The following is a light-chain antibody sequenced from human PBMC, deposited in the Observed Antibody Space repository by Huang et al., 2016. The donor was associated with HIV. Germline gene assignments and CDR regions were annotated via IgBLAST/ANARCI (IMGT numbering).Light chain of an antibody. J-gene: IGKJ5*01. V-gene: IGKV3-20*01. CDR2: DAS. CDR1: QTVMKNF. CDR3: QQYGSSPPIT. Sequence: EIVLTQSPDTLSLSPGDRATLSCRASQTVMKNFLAWYQQKPGQAPRLLMYDASRRATGIPDRFYGSGSGTDFTLIISGLEPEDFAVYYCQQYGSSPPITFGQGTRLETK.